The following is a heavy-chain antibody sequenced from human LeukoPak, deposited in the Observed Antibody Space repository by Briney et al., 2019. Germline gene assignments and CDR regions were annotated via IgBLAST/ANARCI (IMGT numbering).Heavy chain of an antibody. CDR2: INPNSGGT. CDR1: GYTFTGYY. J-gene: IGHJ6*03. V-gene: IGHV1-2*02. D-gene: IGHD3-16*01. Sequence: GASVEVSCKASGYTFTGYYMHWVRQAPGQGLEWMGWINPNSGGTKYAQKFQGRVTMTRDTSISTAYMELSRLRSDDTAVYYCARDLGGLINYMDVWGKGTTVTISS. CDR3: ARDLGGLINYMDV.